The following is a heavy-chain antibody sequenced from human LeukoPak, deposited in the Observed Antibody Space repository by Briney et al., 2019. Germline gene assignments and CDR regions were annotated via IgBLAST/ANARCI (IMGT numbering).Heavy chain of an antibody. CDR1: GFTFSDYY. V-gene: IGHV3-11*01. Sequence: PGGSLRLPCAASGFTFSDYYMSWIRQAPGKGLEWVSYISSSGSTIYYADSVKGRFTISRDNAKNSLYLQMNSLRAEDTAVYYCARTAIYYYDSSGQGYWGQGTLVTVSS. CDR2: ISSSGSTI. D-gene: IGHD3-22*01. J-gene: IGHJ4*02. CDR3: ARTAIYYYDSSGQGY.